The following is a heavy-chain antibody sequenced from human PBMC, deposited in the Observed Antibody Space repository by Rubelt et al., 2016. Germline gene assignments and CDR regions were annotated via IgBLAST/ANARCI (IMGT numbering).Heavy chain of an antibody. CDR3: ARLSRSNWYFDL. V-gene: IGHV4-39*01. CDR1: GGSISSGGYY. CDR2: IYYSGST. Sequence: QVQLQESGPGLVKLSQTLSLTCTVSGGSISSGGYYWSWIRKHPGKGLEWIGSIYYSGSTYYNPSLKSRVTISVDTSKNQFSLKLSSVTAADTAVYYCARLSRSNWYFDLWGRGTLVTVSS. J-gene: IGHJ2*01.